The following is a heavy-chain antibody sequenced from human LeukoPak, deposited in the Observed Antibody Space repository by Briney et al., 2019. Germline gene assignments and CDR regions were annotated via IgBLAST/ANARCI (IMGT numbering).Heavy chain of an antibody. V-gene: IGHV3-23*01. Sequence: SGGSLRLSCAASGFTFSSYAMSWVRQAPGKGLEWVSTLSGSGGNTYYADSVKGRVTISRDNSKNTLYLQMNSLRAEDTAVYHCAKGSYYYDSADYLDYWGQGTLVTVSS. J-gene: IGHJ4*02. CDR2: LSGSGGNT. D-gene: IGHD3-22*01. CDR1: GFTFSSYA. CDR3: AKGSYYYDSADYLDY.